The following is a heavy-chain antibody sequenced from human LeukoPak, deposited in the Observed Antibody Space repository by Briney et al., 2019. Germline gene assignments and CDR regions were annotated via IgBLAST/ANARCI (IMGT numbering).Heavy chain of an antibody. CDR3: ARVSISVISSYYYYYMDV. Sequence: GGSLRLSCAASGFTFSSYWMSWVRQAPGKGLEWVANIKQDGSEKYYVDSVKGRFTISRDNAKNSLYLQMNSLRAEDTAVYYCARVSISVISSYYYYYMDVWGKGTTVTVSS. V-gene: IGHV3-7*01. J-gene: IGHJ6*03. CDR2: IKQDGSEK. D-gene: IGHD3-22*01. CDR1: GFTFSSYW.